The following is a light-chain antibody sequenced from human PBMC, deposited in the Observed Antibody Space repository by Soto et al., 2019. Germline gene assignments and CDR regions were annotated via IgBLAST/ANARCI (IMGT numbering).Light chain of an antibody. CDR3: QSYDSNLSGRV. J-gene: IGLJ3*02. CDR2: GNS. V-gene: IGLV1-40*01. Sequence: QSVLTQPPSVSGAPGQRVTISCTGSDSNIGARYHVHWYQQLPGKAPRLIIYGNSNRPSGVPHRFSGSKSGSSASLAIGGLQADDEATYYCQSYDSNLSGRVFGEGTQLTVL. CDR1: DSNIGARYH.